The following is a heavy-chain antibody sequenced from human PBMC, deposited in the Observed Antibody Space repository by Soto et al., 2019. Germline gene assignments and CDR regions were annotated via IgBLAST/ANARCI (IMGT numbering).Heavy chain of an antibody. J-gene: IGHJ4*02. CDR2: INAYNGNT. Sequence: QVQLVQSGGEVKKPGASVKVSCKASGYTFTSYGISWVRQAPGQGLEWMGWINAYNGNTNYAQKVQGSVTITTDSPTSSVDIELSSLCSDDTAGNCRGIAAGYGLIDVWCQGTLVSGSS. V-gene: IGHV1-18*01. CDR3: GIAAGYGLIDV. CDR1: GYTFTSYG. D-gene: IGHD5-12*01.